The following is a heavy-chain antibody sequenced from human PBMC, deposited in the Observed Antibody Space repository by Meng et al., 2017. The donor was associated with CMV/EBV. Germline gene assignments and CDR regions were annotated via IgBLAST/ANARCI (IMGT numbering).Heavy chain of an antibody. V-gene: IGHV1-2*02. J-gene: IGHJ4*02. D-gene: IGHD1-26*01. CDR3: ARTPSYSGSQRPFDY. CDR1: GYTFTGYY. Sequence: QRQLGQSWLGVKKPGASVKVSCNASGYTFTGYYMHWVRQAPGQGLEWMGWINPNSGGTNYAQKFQGRVTMTRDTSISTAYMELSRLRSDDTAVYYCARTPSYSGSQRPFDYWGQGTLVTVSS. CDR2: INPNSGGT.